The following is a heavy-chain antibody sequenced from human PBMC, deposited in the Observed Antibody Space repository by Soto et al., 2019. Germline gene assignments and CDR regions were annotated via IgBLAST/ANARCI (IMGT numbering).Heavy chain of an antibody. V-gene: IGHV4-31*03. Sequence: SETLSLTCTVSGGSISSGGYYWSWIRQHPGKGLEWIGYIYYSGSTYYNPSLKSRVTISVDTSKNQFSLKLSSVTAADTAVYYCAIVVGATTTYPPGWFDPWGQGTLVTVSS. CDR1: GGSISSGGYY. CDR2: IYYSGST. CDR3: AIVVGATTTYPPGWFDP. J-gene: IGHJ5*02. D-gene: IGHD1-26*01.